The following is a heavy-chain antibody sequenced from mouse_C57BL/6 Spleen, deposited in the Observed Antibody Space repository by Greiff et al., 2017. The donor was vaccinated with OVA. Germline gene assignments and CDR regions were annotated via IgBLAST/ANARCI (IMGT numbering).Heavy chain of an antibody. CDR3: AREGDGYRDY. D-gene: IGHD2-3*01. J-gene: IGHJ2*01. Sequence: VQLQQSGAELVRPGTSVTVSCKASGYAFPNYLLEWVKQRPGQGLEWIGVINPGSGGTNYNEKFKGKATLTADKSSSTAYMQLSSLTSEDSAVYYCAREGDGYRDYWGQGTTLTVSS. CDR2: INPGSGGT. V-gene: IGHV1-54*01. CDR1: GYAFPNYL.